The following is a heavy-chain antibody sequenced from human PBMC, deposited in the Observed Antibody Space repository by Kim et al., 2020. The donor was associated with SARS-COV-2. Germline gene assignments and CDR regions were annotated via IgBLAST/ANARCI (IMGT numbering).Heavy chain of an antibody. J-gene: IGHJ6*02. V-gene: IGHV4-34*01. CDR1: GGSFSGYY. D-gene: IGHD1-7*01. Sequence: SETLSLTCAVYGGSFSGYYWSWIRQPPGKGLEWIGEINHSGSTNYNPSLKSRVTISVDTSKNQFSLKLSSVTAADTAVYYCARGRGSNWNYGRLYYYGMDVWGQGTTVTVSS. CDR3: ARGRGSNWNYGRLYYYGMDV. CDR2: INHSGST.